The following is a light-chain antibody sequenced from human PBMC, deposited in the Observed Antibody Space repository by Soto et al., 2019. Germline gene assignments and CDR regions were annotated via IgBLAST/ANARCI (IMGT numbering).Light chain of an antibody. Sequence: QLVLTQPPSVSGAPGQRVTISCTGSNSNIGAGYDVHWYQQLPGTAPKLLIYGNTNRPSGVPDRFSGSKSGTSASLAITGLQAEDEADYYCQSYDSSLSGSLFGGGTKLTVL. CDR2: GNT. V-gene: IGLV1-40*01. CDR3: QSYDSSLSGSL. CDR1: NSNIGAGYD. J-gene: IGLJ3*02.